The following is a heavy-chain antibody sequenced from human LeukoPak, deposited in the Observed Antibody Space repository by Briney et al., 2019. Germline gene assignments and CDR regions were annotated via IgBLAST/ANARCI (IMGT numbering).Heavy chain of an antibody. CDR1: GFAFSSYW. CDR3: ARDPQLHYYGSGSYYKRRNYFDY. CDR2: IKQDGSEK. Sequence: GGSLRLSCAASGFAFSSYWMSWVRQAPGKGLEWVANIKQDGSEKYYVDSVKGRFTISRDNAKNSLYLQMNSLRAEDTAVYYCARDPQLHYYGSGSYYKRRNYFDYWGQGTLVTVSS. V-gene: IGHV3-7*01. J-gene: IGHJ4*02. D-gene: IGHD3-10*01.